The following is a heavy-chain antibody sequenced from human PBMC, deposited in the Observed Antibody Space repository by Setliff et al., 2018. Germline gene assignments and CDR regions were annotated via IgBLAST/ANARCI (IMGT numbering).Heavy chain of an antibody. J-gene: IGHJ4*02. CDR3: AITMTTGVDFFDY. D-gene: IGHD4-17*01. Sequence: PGGSLRLSCAASGFTFSGSAVYWVRQASGRGLEWVGRIRSKADSYATAYAASVKARFTISRDDSKNTAYLQVNSRKTEDTAVYYCAITMTTGVDFFDYWGQGTLVTVSS. CDR1: GFTFSGSA. CDR2: IRSKADSYAT. V-gene: IGHV3-73*01.